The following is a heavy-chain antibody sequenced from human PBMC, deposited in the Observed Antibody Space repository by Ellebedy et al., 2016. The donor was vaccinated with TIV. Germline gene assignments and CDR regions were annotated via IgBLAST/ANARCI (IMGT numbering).Heavy chain of an antibody. D-gene: IGHD3-3*01. CDR2: ISGSGGST. J-gene: IGHJ5*02. CDR1: GFTFSSYA. CDR3: AKDLYYDFWSGCFDP. V-gene: IGHV3-23*01. Sequence: GESLKISCAASGFTFSSYAMSWVRQAPGKGLEWVSAISGSGGSTYYADSVKGRFTISRDNSKNTLYLQMNSLRAEDTAVYYCAKDLYYDFWSGCFDPWGQGTLVTVSS.